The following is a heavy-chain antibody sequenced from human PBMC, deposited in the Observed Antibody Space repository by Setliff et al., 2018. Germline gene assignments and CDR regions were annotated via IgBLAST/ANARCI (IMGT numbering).Heavy chain of an antibody. CDR1: GGSISSSSYY. J-gene: IGHJ3*01. V-gene: IGHV4-39*01. Sequence: PSETLSLTCTVSGGSISSSSYYWGWIRQPPGKGLEWIGSIYYSGSTYYNPSLKSRVTISVDTSKNQFSPRLTSVTAADTAVYYCASNGYYFADAFDLWGQGTLVTVSS. CDR3: ASNGYYFADAFDL. CDR2: IYYSGST. D-gene: IGHD3-22*01.